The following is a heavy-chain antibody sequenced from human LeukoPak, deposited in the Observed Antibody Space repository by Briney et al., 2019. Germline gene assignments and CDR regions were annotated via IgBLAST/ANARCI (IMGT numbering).Heavy chain of an antibody. CDR1: GCTFSSYA. CDR3: ARGRFGELYPVSFDY. J-gene: IGHJ4*02. V-gene: IGHV1-69*05. CDR2: IIPIFGTA. Sequence: LVKVSCKASGCTFSSYAISWVRQAPGQGLEWMGRIIPIFGTANYAQKFQGRVTITTDESTSTAYMELSSLRSEDTAVYYRARGRFGELYPVSFDYWGQGTLVTVSS. D-gene: IGHD3-10*01.